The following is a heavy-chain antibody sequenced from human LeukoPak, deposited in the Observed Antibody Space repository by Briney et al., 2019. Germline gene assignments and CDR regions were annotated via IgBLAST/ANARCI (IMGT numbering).Heavy chain of an antibody. V-gene: IGHV1-2*02. CDR2: INPNSGGT. D-gene: IGHD2-15*01. CDR1: GYTFTDYY. Sequence: ASEKVSCKASGYTFTDYYVHWVRQAPGQGLEWMGWINPNSGGTNYAQKFQGRVTMTRDTSVSTAYMELSRLTSDDTAVYYCARSGVMVAATVNGDWFDPWGQGTLVTVSS. CDR3: ARSGVMVAATVNGDWFDP. J-gene: IGHJ5*02.